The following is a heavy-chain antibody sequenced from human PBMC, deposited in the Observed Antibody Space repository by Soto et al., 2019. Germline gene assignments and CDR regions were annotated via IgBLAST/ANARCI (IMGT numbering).Heavy chain of an antibody. V-gene: IGHV3-11*01. D-gene: IGHD2-21*02. CDR3: ARVFPCGGDSYGLEY. Sequence: PGGSLRLSCAASGFTFSDYYMSWIRQAPGKGLAWVSYISSSGSTIYYADSVKGRFTISRDNAKNSLYLQMNSLRAEDTAVYDSARVFPCGGDSYGLEYWGKGSLVSVSS. CDR1: GFTFSDYY. CDR2: ISSSGSTI. J-gene: IGHJ4*02.